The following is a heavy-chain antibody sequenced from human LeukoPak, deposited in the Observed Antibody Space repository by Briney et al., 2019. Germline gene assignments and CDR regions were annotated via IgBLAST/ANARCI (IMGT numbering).Heavy chain of an antibody. CDR1: GGTFSSYA. CDR2: IIPIFGTA. CDR3: ASKRLTDTFGYSSGWYVYFDY. D-gene: IGHD6-19*01. V-gene: IGHV1-69*13. Sequence: SVKVSCKASGGTFSSYAISWVRQAPGQGLEWMGGIIPIFGTANYAQKFQGRVTITADESTSTAYMELSSLRSEDTAVYYCASKRLTDTFGYSSGWYVYFDYWGQGTLVTVSS. J-gene: IGHJ4*02.